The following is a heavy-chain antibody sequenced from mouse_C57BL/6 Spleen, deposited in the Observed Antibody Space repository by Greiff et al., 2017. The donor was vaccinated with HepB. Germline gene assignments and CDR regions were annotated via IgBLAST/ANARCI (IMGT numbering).Heavy chain of an antibody. CDR1: GYAFSSYW. J-gene: IGHJ4*01. D-gene: IGHD1-1*01. CDR3: AIGSSHYYAMDY. CDR2: IYPGDGDT. Sequence: QVQLQQSGAELVKPGASVKISCKASGYAFSSYWMNWVKQRPGKGLEWIGQIYPGDGDTNYNGKFKGKATLTADKSSSTAYMQLSSLTSEDSAVNFCAIGSSHYYAMDYWGQGTSVTVSS. V-gene: IGHV1-80*01.